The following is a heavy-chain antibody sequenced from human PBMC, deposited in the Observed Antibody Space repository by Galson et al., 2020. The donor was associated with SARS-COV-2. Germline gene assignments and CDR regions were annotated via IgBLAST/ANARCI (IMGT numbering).Heavy chain of an antibody. V-gene: IGHV3-33*01. CDR1: GFTFSSYG. Sequence: GGSLRLSCVASGFTFSSYGMHWVRQAPGKGLEWVAVIWYDGSNKYYADSVKGRFTISRDNSKNTLYLQMNRLRAEGTAVYYCARFWNDDFDYLGHGTLVTVSS. CDR2: IWYDGSNK. D-gene: IGHD1-1*01. J-gene: IGHJ4*01. CDR3: ARFWNDDFDY.